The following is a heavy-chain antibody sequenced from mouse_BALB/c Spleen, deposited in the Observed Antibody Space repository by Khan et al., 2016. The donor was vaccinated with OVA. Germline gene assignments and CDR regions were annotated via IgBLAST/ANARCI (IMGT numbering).Heavy chain of an antibody. V-gene: IGHV3-2*02. D-gene: IGHD1-1*01. Sequence: VQLKQSGPCLVKPSQSLPLTCTVTGYSITSGYAWNWIRQFPGNKLEWMGYISYSGVTSYTPSLKSRISITRDTSKNQFFLQLNSVTTEDTATYYCARGNYYGYYFDYWGQGNTLTVSS. CDR2: ISYSGVT. CDR1: GYSITSGYA. J-gene: IGHJ2*01. CDR3: ARGNYYGYYFDY.